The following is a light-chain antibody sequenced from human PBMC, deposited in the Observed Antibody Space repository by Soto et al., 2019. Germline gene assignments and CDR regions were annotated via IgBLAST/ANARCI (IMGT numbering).Light chain of an antibody. CDR2: DAS. CDR3: QQYGSSSWT. CDR1: QSVSSNY. Sequence: EIVLTQSPGTLSLSPGERATLSCRASQSVSSNYLAWYQQKPGQAPRLLIYDASSRATGIPDRFSGSGSGTDFTLTISRLEPEDFAVYYCQQYGSSSWTFGQGTKVEIK. J-gene: IGKJ1*01. V-gene: IGKV3-20*01.